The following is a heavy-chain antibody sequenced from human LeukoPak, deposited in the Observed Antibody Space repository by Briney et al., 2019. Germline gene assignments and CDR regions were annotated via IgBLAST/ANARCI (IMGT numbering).Heavy chain of an antibody. J-gene: IGHJ6*02. CDR1: GGSISYYY. D-gene: IGHD4-17*01. V-gene: IGHV4-59*01. CDR3: AREDPQTTVPEGMDV. CDR2: IYYSGTT. Sequence: SETLSLTCTVSGGSISYYYWNWIRQSPGKGLEWIGYIYYSGTTNYNPSLKSRVTISVDTSKNQFSLQLRSVTAADTAVYYCAREDPQTTVPEGMDVWGQGTTVTVSS.